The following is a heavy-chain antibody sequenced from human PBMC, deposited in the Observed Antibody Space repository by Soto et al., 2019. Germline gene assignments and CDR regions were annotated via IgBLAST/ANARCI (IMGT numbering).Heavy chain of an antibody. CDR2: IYYSGST. CDR3: AASGRYSYGYYLRFDP. Sequence: SETLSLTCTVSGGSISSYYWSWIRQPPGKGLEWIGYIYYSGSTNYNPSLKSRVTISVDTSKNQFSLKLSSVTAVDTAVYYCAASGRYSYGYYLRFDPWGQGTLVTVSS. J-gene: IGHJ5*02. CDR1: GGSISSYY. D-gene: IGHD5-18*01. V-gene: IGHV4-59*01.